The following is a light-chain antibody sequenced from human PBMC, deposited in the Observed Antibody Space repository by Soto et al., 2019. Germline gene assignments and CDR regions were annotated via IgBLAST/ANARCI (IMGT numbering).Light chain of an antibody. CDR2: EVN. J-gene: IGLJ2*01. CDR1: SSDVGGYNY. V-gene: IGLV2-14*01. CDR3: SSYTSSSTLV. Sequence: QLVLTQPASVSGSPGQSITISCTGTSSDVGGYNYVSWYQQHPGKAPKLMIYEVNNRPSGVSNRFSGSKSGNTASLTISGLQAEDEADYYCSSYTSSSTLVFGGGTKVTVL.